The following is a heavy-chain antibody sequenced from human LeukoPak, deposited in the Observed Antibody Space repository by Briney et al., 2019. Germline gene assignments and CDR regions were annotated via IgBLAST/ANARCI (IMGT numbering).Heavy chain of an antibody. J-gene: IGHJ5*02. Sequence: GGSLRLSCAASGFTVSINYMSWVRQAPGKGLEWVSVIYSGGNTYYADSVKGRFTISRDNSKNTVYLQMNSLKTEDTAVYYCTTGIWFGEFFDEAWGQGTLVSVSS. V-gene: IGHV3-53*01. CDR1: GFTVSINY. CDR2: IYSGGNT. CDR3: TTGIWFGEFFDEA. D-gene: IGHD3-10*01.